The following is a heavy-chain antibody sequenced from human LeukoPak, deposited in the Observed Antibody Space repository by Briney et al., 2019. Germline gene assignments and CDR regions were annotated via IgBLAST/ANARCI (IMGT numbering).Heavy chain of an antibody. CDR3: AREGSMGV. CDR2: ITGSSSTI. J-gene: IGHJ6*02. Sequence: GGSLRLSCAASGFTFSGYSMNWVRQAPGKGLEWVSYITGSSSTIYYADPVKGRFTISRDNAKDSLYLQMYSLRDEDTAVYYCAREGSMGVWGQGTTVTVSS. V-gene: IGHV3-48*02. CDR1: GFTFSGYS.